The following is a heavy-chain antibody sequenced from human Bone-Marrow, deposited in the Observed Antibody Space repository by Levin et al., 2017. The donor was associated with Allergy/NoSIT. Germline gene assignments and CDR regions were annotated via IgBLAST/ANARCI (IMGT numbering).Heavy chain of an antibody. CDR3: AQRSTYGAFEY. Sequence: SGPTLVKPTQTLTLTCIFSGFLLNTTGVGVGWIRQPPGKALDWLALFYWDDDKRYSPSLKSRLTITKDTSKNQVDLKMTNMDPVDTATYYCAQRSTYGAFEYWGQGTLVTFSS. CDR1: GFLLNTTGVG. V-gene: IGHV2-5*02. D-gene: IGHD4/OR15-4a*01. J-gene: IGHJ4*02. CDR2: FYWDDDK.